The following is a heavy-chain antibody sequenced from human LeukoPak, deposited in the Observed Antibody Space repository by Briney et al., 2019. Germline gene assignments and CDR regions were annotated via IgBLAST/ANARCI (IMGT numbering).Heavy chain of an antibody. J-gene: IGHJ4*02. CDR1: GFSFSNAW. D-gene: IGHD1-1*01. CDR2: IISKTDGRTT. V-gene: IGHV3-15*01. CDR3: TTTGTTTTRFVDY. Sequence: GESLRLSCGASGFSFSNAWMSWVRQAPGKGLEWVGRIISKTDGRTTDYAAPASGRSTISRDDSKNTLYLQMNGLKTEDTAVYYCTTTGTTTTRFVDYWGQGTLVTVSS.